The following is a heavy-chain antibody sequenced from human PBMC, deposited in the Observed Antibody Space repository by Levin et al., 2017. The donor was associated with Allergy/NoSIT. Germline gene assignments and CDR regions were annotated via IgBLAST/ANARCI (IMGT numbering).Heavy chain of an antibody. J-gene: IGHJ4*02. CDR1: GFTFSRFW. CDR3: ARGGRSSTSCLDN. CDR2: INSDGTNT. Sequence: GESLKISCAASGFTFSRFWMHWVRQAPGKGLVWVSHINSDGTNTNYADSVKGRFTISRDNTENTLYLQMDSLRAEDTSVYFCARGGRSSTSCLDNWGQGTLVTVSS. V-gene: IGHV3-74*01. D-gene: IGHD2-2*01.